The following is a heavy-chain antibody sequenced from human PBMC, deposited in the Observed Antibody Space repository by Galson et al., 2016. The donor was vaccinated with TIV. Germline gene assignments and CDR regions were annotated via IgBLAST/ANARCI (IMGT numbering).Heavy chain of an antibody. V-gene: IGHV4-61*02. J-gene: IGHJ4*02. CDR3: ARRVVGTGYEY. D-gene: IGHD6-13*01. Sequence: LSLTCTVSGGSINSDGYHWSWIRQSAGKEPEWIGRIYSSGSTNYNPSLWSRVTISLDVSRNQFSLKLSSVTAAETALYYCARRVVGTGYEYWGQGILVTVSS. CDR2: IYSSGST. CDR1: GGSINSDGYH.